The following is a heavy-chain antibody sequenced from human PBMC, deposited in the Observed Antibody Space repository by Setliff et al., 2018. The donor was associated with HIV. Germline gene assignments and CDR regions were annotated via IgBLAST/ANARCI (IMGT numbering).Heavy chain of an antibody. Sequence: ASETLSLTCAVSGGSISSSNWWNWVRQPPGKGLEWIGEIYHTGSTNYNPSLKSRLTISVDKSNNQFSLKLSSVTAADTAVYYCARGFRSGRIFGIDYWGQGTLVTVSS. CDR3: ARGFRSGRIFGIDY. V-gene: IGHV4-4*02. CDR1: GGSISSSNW. J-gene: IGHJ4*02. D-gene: IGHD3-3*01. CDR2: IYHTGST.